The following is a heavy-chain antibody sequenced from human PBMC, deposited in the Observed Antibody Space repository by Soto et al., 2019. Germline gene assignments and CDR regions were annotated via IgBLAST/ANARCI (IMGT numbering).Heavy chain of an antibody. Sequence: PGGFLRLSFAASGFTFSSYAMGWVRQAPGKGLEWVSAISGSGGSTYYADSVKGRFTISRDNSKNTLYLQMNSLRAEDTAGYYCAKRYDWTWLDYWGQGTLVTVSS. V-gene: IGHV3-23*01. D-gene: IGHD1-20*01. J-gene: IGHJ4*02. CDR1: GFTFSSYA. CDR2: ISGSGGST. CDR3: AKRYDWTWLDY.